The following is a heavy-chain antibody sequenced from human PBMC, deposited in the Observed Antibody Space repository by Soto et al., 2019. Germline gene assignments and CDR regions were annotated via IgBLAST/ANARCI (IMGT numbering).Heavy chain of an antibody. V-gene: IGHV3-23*01. CDR3: VRPGLTVPGTRYFDH. CDR2: ISGNDGST. Sequence: EVQLLESGGDLVQPGGSLRLSCAASGFTFSTYGMNWVRQAPGKGLEWVSSISGNDGSTYYADSVKGRFTISRDNSKNMLYLQMNSLRAEDTAVYYCVRPGLTVPGTRYFDHWGQGALVTVSS. CDR1: GFTFSTYG. J-gene: IGHJ4*02. D-gene: IGHD6-19*01.